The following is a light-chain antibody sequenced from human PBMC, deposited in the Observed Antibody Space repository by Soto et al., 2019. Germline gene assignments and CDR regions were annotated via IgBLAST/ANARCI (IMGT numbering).Light chain of an antibody. CDR3: AAWDDSLGAYV. J-gene: IGLJ1*01. Sequence: QSVLTQPPSASGTPGQRVTFSCSGSSSNIGSNYVYWYQQLPGTAPRLLIYTNNQRPSGVPQRFSGSKTGTSASLAIGGLQSEDGADYYCAAWDDSLGAYVFGTGTKVTVL. CDR1: SSNIGSNY. CDR2: TNN. V-gene: IGLV1-47*02.